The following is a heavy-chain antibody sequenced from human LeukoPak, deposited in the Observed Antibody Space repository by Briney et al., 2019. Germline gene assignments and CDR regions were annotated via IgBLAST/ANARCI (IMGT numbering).Heavy chain of an antibody. CDR1: GYTFTSYY. J-gene: IGHJ4*02. D-gene: IGHD3-22*01. Sequence: ASVKVSCKASGYTFTSYYLYWVRQAPGQGLEWMGVINPSGGSTTSAQKFQGRVTMTRDTSTSTVYMELRSLRSEDTAVYYCARGPGPADDGGGYCFDYWGQGTPVTVSS. V-gene: IGHV1-46*01. CDR3: ARGPGPADDGGGYCFDY. CDR2: INPSGGST.